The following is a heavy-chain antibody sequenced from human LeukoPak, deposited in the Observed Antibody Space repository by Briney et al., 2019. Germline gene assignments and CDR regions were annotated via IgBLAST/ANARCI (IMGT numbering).Heavy chain of an antibody. Sequence: SGGSLRLSCAASGFTFSSYSMNWVRQAPGKGLEWVSGINWNGGSTGYADSVKGRFTIYRDNAKNSLYLQMNSLRAEDTALYYCARAQRRPYYYDSSGPYYFDYWGQGTLVTVSS. J-gene: IGHJ4*02. CDR1: GFTFSSYS. CDR2: INWNGGST. CDR3: ARAQRRPYYYDSSGPYYFDY. D-gene: IGHD3-22*01. V-gene: IGHV3-20*04.